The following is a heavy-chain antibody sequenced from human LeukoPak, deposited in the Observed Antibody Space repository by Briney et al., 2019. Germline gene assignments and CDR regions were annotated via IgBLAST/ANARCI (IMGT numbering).Heavy chain of an antibody. J-gene: IGHJ3*02. CDR3: ARVSSSGGKNAFDI. D-gene: IGHD6-13*01. V-gene: IGHV3-72*01. CDR2: TRNKANSYTT. Sequence: GGSLRLSCAASGFTFNSYGMHWVRQAPGKGLEWVGRTRNKANSYTTEYAASVKGRFTISRDDSKNSLYLQMNSLKTEDTAVYYCARVSSSGGKNAFDIWGQGTMVTVSS. CDR1: GFTFNSYG.